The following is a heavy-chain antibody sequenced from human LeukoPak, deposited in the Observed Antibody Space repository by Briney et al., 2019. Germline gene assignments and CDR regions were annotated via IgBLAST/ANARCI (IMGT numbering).Heavy chain of an antibody. D-gene: IGHD3-10*01. CDR3: ATYGSGRKFDY. CDR2: ISWDSDKI. V-gene: IGHV3-9*01. CDR1: GFKFDEYT. Sequence: PGVLLRFTHAATGFKFDEYTTHWVPQYQRKSLEWVSGISWDSDKIGYADSVRGRFTISRDNAKNSLYLQMNSLKTEDAAVYYCATYGSGRKFDYWGQGTLVTVSS. J-gene: IGHJ4*02.